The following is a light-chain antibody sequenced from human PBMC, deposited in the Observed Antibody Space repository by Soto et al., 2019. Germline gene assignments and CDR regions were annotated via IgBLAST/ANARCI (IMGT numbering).Light chain of an antibody. CDR1: QSVSNN. J-gene: IGKJ5*01. CDR3: QQRSNWPPIT. Sequence: EIVLTQSPGTLSLSPGERATLSCRASQSVSNNYLAWYQQKPGQAPRLLIYGASTRATGFPARFSGSGSETEFTLTISSLQSEDFAVYYCQQRSNWPPITFGQGTRLEIK. CDR2: GAS. V-gene: IGKV3-15*01.